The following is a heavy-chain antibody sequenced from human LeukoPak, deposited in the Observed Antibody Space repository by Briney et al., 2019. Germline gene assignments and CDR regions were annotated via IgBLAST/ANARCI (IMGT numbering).Heavy chain of an antibody. Sequence: GGSLRLSCAASGFTFSSYWMHWVRQAPGKGLVWVSRINSDGSSTRYADSVKGRFTISRDNAKNTLYLQMNSLRAEDTAVYYCARASGSGWYFSFDYWGQGTLVTVSS. J-gene: IGHJ4*02. D-gene: IGHD6-19*01. CDR3: ARASGSGWYFSFDY. V-gene: IGHV3-74*01. CDR2: INSDGSST. CDR1: GFTFSSYW.